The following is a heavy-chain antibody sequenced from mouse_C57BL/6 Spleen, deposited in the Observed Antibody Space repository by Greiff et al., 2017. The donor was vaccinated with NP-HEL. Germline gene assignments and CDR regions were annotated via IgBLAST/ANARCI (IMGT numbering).Heavy chain of an antibody. J-gene: IGHJ2*01. CDR3: ARELWLRYFDY. V-gene: IGHV1-55*01. CDR1: GYTFSSYW. D-gene: IGHD3-1*01. Sequence: QVQLQQPGAELVKPGGSVKMSCKASGYTFSSYWITWVRQRPGQGLEWVGDIYPGGGSTNYHENFKSKATLTVDTSTSTAYMQLSSLTSENTAVYYCARELWLRYFDYWGQGTTLTVSS. CDR2: IYPGGGST.